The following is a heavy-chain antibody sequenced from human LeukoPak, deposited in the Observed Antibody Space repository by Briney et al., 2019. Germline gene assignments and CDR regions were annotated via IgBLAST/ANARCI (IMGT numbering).Heavy chain of an antibody. CDR3: AKDSAYYYDGSGYYSD. J-gene: IGHJ4*02. Sequence: GGSLRLSCAASGFSFSSYGMHWVRQAPGKGLEWVAFIRYDGTNKYYADSVKGRFTISRDNSKNTLYLQMNSLRAEDTAMYYCAKDSAYYYDGSGYYSDWGQATLVTVSS. CDR1: GFSFSSYG. D-gene: IGHD3-22*01. V-gene: IGHV3-30*02. CDR2: IRYDGTNK.